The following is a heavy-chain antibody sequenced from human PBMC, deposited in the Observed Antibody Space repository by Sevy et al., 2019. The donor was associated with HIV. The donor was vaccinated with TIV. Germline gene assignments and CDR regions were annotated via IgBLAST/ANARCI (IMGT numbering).Heavy chain of an antibody. CDR3: ARHCGGTSCSHAFDI. D-gene: IGHD2-2*01. J-gene: IGHJ3*02. CDR1: GGSFSGYY. V-gene: IGHV4-34*01. CDR2: INHSGST. Sequence: SETLSLTCAVYGGSFSGYYWSWIRQPPGKGLEWIGEINHSGSTNYNPSLKRRVTISVDTSTNQFSLKLSSVTAADTAVYYCARHCGGTSCSHAFDIWGQGTMVTVSS.